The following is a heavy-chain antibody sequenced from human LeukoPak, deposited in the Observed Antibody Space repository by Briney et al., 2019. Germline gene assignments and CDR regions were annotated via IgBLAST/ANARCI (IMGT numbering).Heavy chain of an antibody. CDR2: ISAYNGNT. V-gene: IGHV1-18*01. J-gene: IGHJ4*02. CDR3: ARDFNDLAPFDY. D-gene: IGHD1-1*01. CDR1: GYTFTSYG. Sequence: ASVKVSCKASGYTFTSYGISWVQQAPGQGLEWMGWISAYNGNTNYGQKLQGRVTMTTDTSTSTAYMELRSLRSDDTAVYYCARDFNDLAPFDYWGQGTLVTVSS.